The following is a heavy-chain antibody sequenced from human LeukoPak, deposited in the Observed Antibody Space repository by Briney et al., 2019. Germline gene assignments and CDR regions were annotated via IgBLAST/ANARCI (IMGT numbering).Heavy chain of an antibody. CDR1: GYTFTDYY. D-gene: IGHD6-13*01. J-gene: IGHJ4*02. V-gene: IGHV1-2*02. Sequence: ASVKVSCKASGYTFTDYYIHWVRQAPGQGLEWMGWINPNSGGTNYVQKFQGRVTMTRDMSTSTVYMELSSLRSEDTAVYYCARGQRAAAGLNNWGQGTLVTVSS. CDR3: ARGQRAAAGLNN. CDR2: INPNSGGT.